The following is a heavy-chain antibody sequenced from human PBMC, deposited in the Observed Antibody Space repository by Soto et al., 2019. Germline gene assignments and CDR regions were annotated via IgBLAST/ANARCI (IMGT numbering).Heavy chain of an antibody. J-gene: IGHJ4*02. CDR3: ARDTYCGGDCPED. CDR1: GGSISSYY. D-gene: IGHD2-21*02. V-gene: IGHV4-59*01. Sequence: QVQLQESGPGLVKPSETLSLTCTVSGGSISSYYWSWIRQPPGKGLEWIGYIYYSGSTKYNPSLKRRVSISVDTPKNQISLKLSSVTAADTAVYYCARDTYCGGDCPEDWVQGTLVTVSS. CDR2: IYYSGST.